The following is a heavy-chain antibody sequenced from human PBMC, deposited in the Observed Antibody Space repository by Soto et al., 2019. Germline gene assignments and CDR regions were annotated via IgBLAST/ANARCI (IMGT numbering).Heavy chain of an antibody. CDR2: IYQSGST. CDR3: ARESRSSRYDTSGYSQYWDFEL. V-gene: IGHV4-30-2*01. Sequence: QLQLQESGSGLVKPSQTLSLTCGVSGGSISSGGYSWSWIRQPPGKGLEGIGYIYQSGSTFYNPSLKSRASILLDKPNNQFFLNLTSVTAADTAISFCARESRSSRYDTSGYSQYWDFELWGRGTLVVVSS. J-gene: IGHJ2*01. D-gene: IGHD3-22*01. CDR1: GGSISSGGYS.